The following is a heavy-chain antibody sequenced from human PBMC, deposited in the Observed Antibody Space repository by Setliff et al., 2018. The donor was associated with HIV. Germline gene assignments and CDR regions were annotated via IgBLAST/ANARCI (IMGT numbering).Heavy chain of an antibody. CDR3: ARDSSRGDRLRY. CDR2: ISSSSGTIK. Sequence: GGSLRLSCAASGFTFSSYSMNWVRQAPGKGLEWVSYISSSSGTIKHYADSVEGRFTISRDNAKNSLYLQMNSLRAEDTAVYYCARDSSRGDRLRYWGQGTLVTVSS. D-gene: IGHD2-21*02. CDR1: GFTFSSYS. J-gene: IGHJ4*02. V-gene: IGHV3-48*01.